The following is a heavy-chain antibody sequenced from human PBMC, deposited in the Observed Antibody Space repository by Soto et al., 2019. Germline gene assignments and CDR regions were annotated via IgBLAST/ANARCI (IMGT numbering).Heavy chain of an antibody. CDR1: GYTFTSYG. V-gene: IGHV1-18*01. CDR3: ARDYYKYYDSSGYYRSPAY. Sequence: ASVKVSCKASGYTFTSYGITWVRQAPGQGLEWMGWISAYNGNTKYAQKPQGRVTMTTDTSTSTAYMELRSLRSDDTAVYYCARDYYKYYDSSGYYRSPAYWGQGTLVTVSS. CDR2: ISAYNGNT. J-gene: IGHJ4*02. D-gene: IGHD3-22*01.